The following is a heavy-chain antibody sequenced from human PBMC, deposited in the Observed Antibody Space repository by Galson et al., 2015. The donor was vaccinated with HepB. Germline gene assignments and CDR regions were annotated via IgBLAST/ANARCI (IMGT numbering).Heavy chain of an antibody. V-gene: IGHV3-11*01. J-gene: IGHJ3*01. CDR1: GFTFSDYS. Sequence: SLRLSCAASGFTFSDYSMNWIRQTPGKGLQWVAYITSGGDTIHYADSVRGRFTIPRDNAKNSLYLLMNSLRAEDTAVYYCARGSWLYDAFDFWGQGTMVTVSS. CDR3: ARGSWLYDAFDF. CDR2: ITSGGDTI. D-gene: IGHD5-24*01.